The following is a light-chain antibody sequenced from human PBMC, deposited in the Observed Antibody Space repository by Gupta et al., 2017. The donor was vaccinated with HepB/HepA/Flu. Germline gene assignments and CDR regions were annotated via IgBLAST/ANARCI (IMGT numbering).Light chain of an antibody. V-gene: IGLV1-44*01. CDR1: RSNLGTNT. Sequence: SVLTQPPSASGTPGQRITISCSGSRSNLGTNTVNWYQQLPGTAPKLLIFSVNQRPSGVADRAAGSTSGTSASVAISGLQAEEEDEYYCDEWGATVNGRAYVFGTGTTVTVL. CDR2: SVN. J-gene: IGLJ1*01. CDR3: DEWGATVNGRAYV.